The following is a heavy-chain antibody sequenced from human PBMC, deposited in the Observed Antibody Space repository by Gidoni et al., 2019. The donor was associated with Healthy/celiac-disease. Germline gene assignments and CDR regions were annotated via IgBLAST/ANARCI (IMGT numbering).Heavy chain of an antibody. D-gene: IGHD2-15*01. V-gene: IGHV3-33*01. J-gene: IGHJ4*02. CDR1: GFTFGSYG. Sequence: QVQLVESGGGVVQPGRSRRLSCAASGFTFGSYGMHWVRQAPGKGLEWVAVIWYDGSNKYYADSVKGRFTISRDNSKNTLYLQMNSLRAEDTAVYYCARGWDGVVAASGASDWGQGTLVTVSS. CDR3: ARGWDGVVAASGASD. CDR2: IWYDGSNK.